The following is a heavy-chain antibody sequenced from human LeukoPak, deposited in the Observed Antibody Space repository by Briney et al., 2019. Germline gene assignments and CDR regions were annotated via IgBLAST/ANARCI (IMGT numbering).Heavy chain of an antibody. V-gene: IGHV1-2*02. CDR2: INPKTGGT. CDR3: ARARGLIYSDYDLFDY. J-gene: IGHJ4*02. CDR1: GYTFSDYY. D-gene: IGHD5-12*01. Sequence: DSVKVSCKASGYTFSDYYIHWVRQAPGQGLEWVGWINPKTGGTDYAQRFQGSVTMTRDTSINTAYMELNRLKFDDTAVFYCARARGLIYSDYDLFDYWGQGTLVTVSS.